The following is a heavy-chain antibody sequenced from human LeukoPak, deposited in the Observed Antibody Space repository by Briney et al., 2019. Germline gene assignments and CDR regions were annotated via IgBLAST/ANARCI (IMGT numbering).Heavy chain of an antibody. CDR3: AREGGQYSSSPGPWSYYYYGMDV. J-gene: IGHJ6*02. Sequence: GGSLRLPCAASGFTFSSYWMSWVRQAPGKGLEWVANIKQDGSEKYYVDSVKGRFTISRDNAKNSLYLQMNSLRAEDTAVYYCAREGGQYSSSPGPWSYYYYGMDVWGQGTTVTVSS. CDR2: IKQDGSEK. V-gene: IGHV3-7*01. D-gene: IGHD6-13*01. CDR1: GFTFSSYW.